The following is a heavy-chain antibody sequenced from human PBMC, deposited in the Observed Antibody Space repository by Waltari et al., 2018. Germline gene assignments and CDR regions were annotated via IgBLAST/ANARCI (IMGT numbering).Heavy chain of an antibody. CDR2: INPNTGDT. D-gene: IGHD1-26*01. J-gene: IGHJ1*01. Sequence: QVQLVQSGAEVRKPGASVTVSCKPSGYTFTDYFMHWVRQAPGHAPEWMGWINPNTGDTNYAQKCRGRVTMTRDKSISTAYMSLNRLTSDDTAVYFCARGPRYSGSFGFWGQGTLVTVSS. CDR3: ARGPRYSGSFGF. V-gene: IGHV1-2*02. CDR1: GYTFTDYF.